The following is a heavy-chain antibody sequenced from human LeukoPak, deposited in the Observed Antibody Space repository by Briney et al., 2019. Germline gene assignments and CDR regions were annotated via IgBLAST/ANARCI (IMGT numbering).Heavy chain of an antibody. CDR3: ITDPGDYAPV. CDR2: IKSKTDGGTT. CDR1: GLTFSHAW. J-gene: IGHJ4*02. V-gene: IGHV3-15*01. Sequence: GGSLRLSCVVSGLTFSHAWMSWVRQAPGKGLEWVGRIKSKTDGGTTDYASPVKGRLTISRDDSKNTLYLEMNSLKTEDTAVYYCITDPGDYAPVWGQGSLVTVSS. D-gene: IGHD4-17*01.